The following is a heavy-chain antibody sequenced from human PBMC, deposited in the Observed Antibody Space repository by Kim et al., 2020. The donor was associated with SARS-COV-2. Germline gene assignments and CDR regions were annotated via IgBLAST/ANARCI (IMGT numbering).Heavy chain of an antibody. J-gene: IGHJ6*02. CDR2: IWYDGSNK. V-gene: IGHV3-33*01. CDR1: GFTFSSYG. CDR3: ARDVFPKYSGAVVVPAAISSVGMDV. Sequence: GGSLRLSCAASGFTFSSYGMHWVRQAPGKGLEWVAVIWYDGSNKYYADSVKGRFTISRDNSKNTLYLQMNSLRAEDTAVYYCARDVFPKYSGAVVVPAAISSVGMDVWGQGTTVTVSS. D-gene: IGHD2-2*01.